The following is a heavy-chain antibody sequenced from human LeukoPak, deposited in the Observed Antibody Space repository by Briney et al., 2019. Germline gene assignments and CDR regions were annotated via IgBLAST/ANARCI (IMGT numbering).Heavy chain of an antibody. CDR2: ISGSGGST. CDR1: GFTFSSYA. V-gene: IGHV3-23*01. J-gene: IGHJ6*03. CDR3: ARARGHYYDILTGEPPYYYYYMDV. Sequence: PGGSLRLSCAASGFTFSSYAMSWVRQAPGKGLEWVSAISGSGGSTYYADSVKGRFTISRDNSKNTLYLQMNSLRAEDTAVYYCARARGHYYDILTGEPPYYYYYMDVWGKGTTVTISS. D-gene: IGHD3-9*01.